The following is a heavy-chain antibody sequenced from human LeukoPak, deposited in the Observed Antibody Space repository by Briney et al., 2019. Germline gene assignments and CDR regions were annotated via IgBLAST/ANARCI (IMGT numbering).Heavy chain of an antibody. CDR2: INHSGST. CDR3: ARGYYGSGSHCCHMDV. CDR1: VGSFSGYY. Sequence: SETLSLTCAVYVGSFSGYYWSWIRQPPGKGLEWIGEINHSGSTNYNSSLKSRVTILVDPFKTQFSLKLSSVTAADTAVYYCARGYYGSGSHCCHMDVWGKGTTITVS. J-gene: IGHJ6*03. V-gene: IGHV4-34*01. D-gene: IGHD3-10*01.